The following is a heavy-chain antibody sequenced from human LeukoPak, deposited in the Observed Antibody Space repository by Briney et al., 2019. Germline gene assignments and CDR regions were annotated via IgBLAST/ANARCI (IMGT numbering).Heavy chain of an antibody. D-gene: IGHD3-22*01. J-gene: IGHJ5*02. CDR2: ISSSGSTI. V-gene: IGHV3-11*04. CDR1: GFTFSDYY. Sequence: GGSLRLSCAASGFTFSDYYMSWIRQAPGKGLEWVSYISSSGSTIYYADSVKGRFTISRDNAKNSLCLQMNSLRAEDTAVYYCARVSYYYDSSGYYWFDPWGQGTLVTVSS. CDR3: ARVSYYYDSSGYYWFDP.